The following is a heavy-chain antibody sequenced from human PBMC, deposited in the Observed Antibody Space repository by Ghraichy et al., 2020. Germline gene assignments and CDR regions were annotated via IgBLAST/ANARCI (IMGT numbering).Heavy chain of an antibody. Sequence: GESLNISCAASGFTVSSNYMSWVRQAPGKGLEWVSVIYSGGSTYYADSVKGRSTISRDNSKNTLYLQMNSLRAEDTAVYYCARGRSSDGAYWGQGTLVTVSS. CDR3: ARGRSSDGAY. V-gene: IGHV3-66*01. D-gene: IGHD6-6*01. J-gene: IGHJ4*02. CDR2: IYSGGST. CDR1: GFTVSSNY.